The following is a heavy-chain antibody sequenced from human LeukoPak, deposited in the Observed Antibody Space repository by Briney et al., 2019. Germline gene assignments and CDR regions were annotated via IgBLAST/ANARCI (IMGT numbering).Heavy chain of an antibody. CDR1: GYTFTSYG. V-gene: IGHV1-18*01. Sequence: ASVKVSCKASGYTFTSYGISWVRQAPGQGLEWMGWISAYNGNTNCAQKLQGRVTMTTDTSTSTAYMELRSLRSDDTAVYYCARALYYYDSSDADDYWGQGTLVTVSS. D-gene: IGHD3-22*01. J-gene: IGHJ4*02. CDR3: ARALYYYDSSDADDY. CDR2: ISAYNGNT.